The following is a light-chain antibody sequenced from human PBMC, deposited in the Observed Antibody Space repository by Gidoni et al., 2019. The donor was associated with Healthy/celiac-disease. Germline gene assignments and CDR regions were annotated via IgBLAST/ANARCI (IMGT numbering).Light chain of an antibody. V-gene: IGLV8-61*01. CDR2: NTQ. Sequence: QTVVTQEPSFSVSPGGTFTLTCALSSGSVSTSHYASWYQQTPGQAPRTLIYNTQTRPYVVPARISGSILGNMAALTVTGAQPEDESDYYCLLHFGGGNSVFGGGTKMTVL. CDR3: LLHFGGGNSV. J-gene: IGLJ2*01. CDR1: SGSVSTSHY.